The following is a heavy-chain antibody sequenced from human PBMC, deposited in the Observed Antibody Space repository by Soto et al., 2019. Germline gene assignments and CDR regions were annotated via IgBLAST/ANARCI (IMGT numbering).Heavy chain of an antibody. CDR2: IYPGDSVS. CDR1: GYNFTTYW. J-gene: IGHJ6*02. V-gene: IGHV5-51*01. D-gene: IGHD6-13*01. CDR3: ARQSAPAFGPFDYYYGMDV. Sequence: GESLKISCKVSGYNFTTYWIGWVRQMPGKGLEWMGIIYPGDSVSRYSPSFQGQVTISADKSINTAYLQWSSLKASDTAMYYCARQSAPAFGPFDYYYGMDVWGQGTTVTVSS.